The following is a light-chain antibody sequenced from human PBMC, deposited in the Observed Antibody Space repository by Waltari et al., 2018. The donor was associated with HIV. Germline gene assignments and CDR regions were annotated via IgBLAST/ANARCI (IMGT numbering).Light chain of an antibody. J-gene: IGLJ2*01. V-gene: IGLV3-27*01. CDR3: YSAADKGVF. Sequence: SYELTQPSSVSVSPGQTARITCSGDLLAKKYGRWFQQKPGQAPVVVIYKDPERPSGIPERFSGSTSGTTVILTISGAQVEDEAYYYCYSAADKGVFFGGGTKLTVL. CDR2: KDP. CDR1: LLAKKY.